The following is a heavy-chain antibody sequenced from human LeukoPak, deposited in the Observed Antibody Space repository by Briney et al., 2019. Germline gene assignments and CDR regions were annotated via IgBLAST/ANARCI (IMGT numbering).Heavy chain of an antibody. D-gene: IGHD6-13*01. CDR2: ISSSSSYI. CDR3: ARIAAAIMDAFDI. J-gene: IGHJ3*02. Sequence: PGGSLRLSCAASGFTFSSYSMNWVRQAPGKGLEWVSSISSSSSYIYYADSVKGRFTISRDNAKNSLYRQMNSLRAEDTAVYYCARIAAAIMDAFDIWGQGTMVTVSS. V-gene: IGHV3-21*01. CDR1: GFTFSSYS.